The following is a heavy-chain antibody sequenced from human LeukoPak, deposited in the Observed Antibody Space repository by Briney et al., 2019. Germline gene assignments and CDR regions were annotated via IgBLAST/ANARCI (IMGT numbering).Heavy chain of an antibody. CDR3: ARLPQPSDILTAYANSFDY. D-gene: IGHD3-9*01. V-gene: IGHV4-39*01. J-gene: IGHJ4*02. Sequence: GSLRLSCAASGFTFSSYWMSWVRQAPGKGLEWIGNIYYSGSTYYNPSLNSRVTISVDTSKNQFSLKLSSVTAADTAVYYCARLPQPSDILTAYANSFDYWGQGSLVTVSS. CDR1: GFTFSSYW. CDR2: IYYSGST.